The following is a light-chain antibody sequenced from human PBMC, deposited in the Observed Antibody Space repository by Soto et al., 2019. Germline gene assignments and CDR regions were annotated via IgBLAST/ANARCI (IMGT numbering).Light chain of an antibody. J-gene: IGLJ1*01. Sequence: QSALTQPPSASGTPGQTVTISGSGSSSNVGKNIVNWYQQVPGTAPKLLIYSTDQRPSGVPDRFSVSKSGTSASLAISGLQSEDEADYYCAAWDDGRNDLYVIGSGTKVTVL. CDR3: AAWDDGRNDLYV. CDR1: SSNVGKNI. V-gene: IGLV1-44*01. CDR2: STD.